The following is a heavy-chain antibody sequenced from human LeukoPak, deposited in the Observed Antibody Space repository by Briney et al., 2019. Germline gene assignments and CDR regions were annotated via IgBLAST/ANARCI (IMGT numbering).Heavy chain of an antibody. D-gene: IGHD3-3*01. CDR3: AKDTAYYDFWSGYFH. CDR1: GFTFSSYG. CDR2: IRYDGSNK. V-gene: IGHV3-30*02. J-gene: IGHJ4*02. Sequence: GGSLRLSCAASGFTFSSYGMHWVRQAPGKGLEGVAFIRYDGSNKYYEDSVKGRFTISRDNSKNTLYLQMNSLRAEDTAVYYCAKDTAYYDFWSGYFHWGQGTLVTVSS.